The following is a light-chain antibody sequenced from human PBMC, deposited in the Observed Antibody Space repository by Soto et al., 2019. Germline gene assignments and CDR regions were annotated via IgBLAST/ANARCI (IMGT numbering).Light chain of an antibody. Sequence: EIVMTQSPSTLSVSPGERATLSCRASQSVSSSLAWYQQKPGQAPRLLIYGASTRATGIPSRFSGSGSGTEFALTISSLQSEDFAVYYCQQYNNWPPITFGQGTRLEI. V-gene: IGKV3-15*01. J-gene: IGKJ5*01. CDR3: QQYNNWPPIT. CDR1: QSVSSS. CDR2: GAS.